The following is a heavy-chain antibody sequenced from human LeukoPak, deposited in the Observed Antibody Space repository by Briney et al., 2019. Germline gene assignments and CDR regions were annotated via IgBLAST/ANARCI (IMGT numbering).Heavy chain of an antibody. Sequence: GGSLRLSCAASGFTFSSYEMNWVRQAPGKGLEGVANIKQDGGEKYYVDSVKGRFTISRDNAENSLFLQMTGLRAEDTAVYYCARDKVVGATKFDSWGQGTLVSVSS. CDR3: ARDKVVGATKFDS. V-gene: IGHV3-7*01. J-gene: IGHJ4*02. D-gene: IGHD1-26*01. CDR2: IKQDGGEK. CDR1: GFTFSSYE.